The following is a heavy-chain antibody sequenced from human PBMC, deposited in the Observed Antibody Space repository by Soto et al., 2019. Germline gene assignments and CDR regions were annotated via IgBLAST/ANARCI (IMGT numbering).Heavy chain of an antibody. J-gene: IGHJ4*02. D-gene: IGHD2-8*01. CDR3: AKDYKDCTNGVCPIDY. CDR2: ISGSGGST. V-gene: IGHV3-23*01. CDR1: GFTFSSYA. Sequence: GGSLRLSCAASGFTFSSYAMSWVRQAPGKGLEWVSAISGSGGSTYYADSVKGRFTISRDNSKNALYLQMNSLRAEDTAEYYCAKDYKDCTNGVCPIDYWGQGTLVTVSS.